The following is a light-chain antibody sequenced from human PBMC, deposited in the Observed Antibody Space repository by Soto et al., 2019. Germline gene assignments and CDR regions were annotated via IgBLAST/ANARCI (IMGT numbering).Light chain of an antibody. V-gene: IGLV2-8*01. CDR1: SSDVGGYNY. CDR2: EVN. J-gene: IGLJ1*01. Sequence: SVLTQPPSASGSPGQSVTISCTGTSSDVGGYNYVSWYQQHPGKAPKLMIYEVNKRPSGVPDRFSGSKSGNTASLTVSGLQAEDEAYYYCSSYAGSNNFGVFGTGTKVTVL. CDR3: SSYAGSNNFGV.